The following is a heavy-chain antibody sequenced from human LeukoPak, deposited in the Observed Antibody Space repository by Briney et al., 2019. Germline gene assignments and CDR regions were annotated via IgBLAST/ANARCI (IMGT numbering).Heavy chain of an antibody. J-gene: IGHJ6*03. CDR1: GGSISSGSYY. D-gene: IGHD2-2*01. CDR3: ARVNQGYCSSTSCYRALENYYYYYMDV. Sequence: SETLSLTCTVSGGSISSGSYYWSWIRQPARKGLEWIGRIYTSGGTNYNPSLKSRVTISVDTSKNQFSLKLSSVTAADTAVYYCARVNQGYCSSTSCYRALENYYYYYMDVWGKGTTVTVSS. CDR2: IYTSGGT. V-gene: IGHV4-61*02.